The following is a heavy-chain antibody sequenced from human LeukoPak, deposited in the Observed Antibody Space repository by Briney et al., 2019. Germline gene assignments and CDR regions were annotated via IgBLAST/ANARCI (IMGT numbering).Heavy chain of an antibody. D-gene: IGHD3-16*02. J-gene: IGHJ4*02. CDR2: IYHSGST. CDR3: ARGVGDYVWGSYRHDFDY. V-gene: IGHV4-30-2*01. Sequence: SSQTLFLTCAVSGGSISSGGYSWSWIRQPPGKGLEWIGYIYHSGSTYYNPSLKSRVTISVDTSKNQFSLKLSSVTAADTAVYYCARGVGDYVWGSYRHDFDYWGQGTLVTVSS. CDR1: GGSISSGGYS.